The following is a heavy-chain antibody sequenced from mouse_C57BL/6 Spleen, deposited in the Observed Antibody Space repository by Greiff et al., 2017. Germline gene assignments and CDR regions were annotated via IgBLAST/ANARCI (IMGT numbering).Heavy chain of an antibody. CDR1: GFTFSSYA. CDR2: ISDGGSYT. D-gene: IGHD2-2*01. V-gene: IGHV5-4*01. J-gene: IGHJ3*01. Sequence: EVKLMESGGGLVKPGGSLKLSCAASGFTFSSYAMSWVRQTPEKRLEWVATISDGGSYTYYPDNVKGRFTISRDNAKNNLYLQMSHLKSEDTAMYYCARDNGYPWFAYWGQGTLVTVSA. CDR3: ARDNGYPWFAY.